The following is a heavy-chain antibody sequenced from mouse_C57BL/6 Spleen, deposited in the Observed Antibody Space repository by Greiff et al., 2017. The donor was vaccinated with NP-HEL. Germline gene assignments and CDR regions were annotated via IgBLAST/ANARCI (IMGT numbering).Heavy chain of an antibody. Sequence: EVKLVESGGGLVQPGGSMKLSCVASGFTFSNYWMNWVRQSPEKGLEWVAQIRLKSDNYATHYAESVKGRFTISRDDSKSSVYLQMNNLRAEDTGIYYCTTVQDGYYEGFAYWGQGTLVTVSA. D-gene: IGHD2-3*01. J-gene: IGHJ3*01. V-gene: IGHV6-3*01. CDR1: GFTFSNYW. CDR2: IRLKSDNYAT. CDR3: TTVQDGYYEGFAY.